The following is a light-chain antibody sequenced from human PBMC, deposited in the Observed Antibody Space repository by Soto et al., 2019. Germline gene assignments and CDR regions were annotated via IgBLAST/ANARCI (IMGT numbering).Light chain of an antibody. J-gene: IGKJ1*01. CDR1: QGISSY. Sequence: AIRMTQSPSSFSASTGDRVTITCRASQGISSYLAWYQQKPGKAPKLLIYAASTLQSGVPSRFSGSGSGTEFTLTISSLQPDEFATYYCQHYNSYSEAVGQGTKVDIK. CDR2: AAS. CDR3: QHYNSYSEA. V-gene: IGKV1-8*01.